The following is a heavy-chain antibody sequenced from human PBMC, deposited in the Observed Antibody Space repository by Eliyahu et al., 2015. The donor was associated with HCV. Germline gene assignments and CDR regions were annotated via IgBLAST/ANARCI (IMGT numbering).Heavy chain of an antibody. Sequence: QVQLVQSGAEVKKPGASVKVSCTXSGYTXTGXYXPWVRQAPGXGLEWMGWXNPXSGGTNYAQKFQGRVTMTRDTSISTAYMELSRLRSDDTAVYYCAREGYCSGGSCRRDDAFDIWGQGTMVTVSS. D-gene: IGHD2-15*01. CDR3: AREGYCSGGSCRRDDAFDI. V-gene: IGHV1-2*02. J-gene: IGHJ3*02. CDR1: GYTXTGXY. CDR2: XNPXSGGT.